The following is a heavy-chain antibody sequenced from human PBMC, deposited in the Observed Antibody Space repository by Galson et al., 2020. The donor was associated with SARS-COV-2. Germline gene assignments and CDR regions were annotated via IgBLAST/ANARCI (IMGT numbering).Heavy chain of an antibody. CDR1: GGSISSGGYY. V-gene: IGHV4-31*03. Sequence: SETLSLTCTVSGGSISSGGYYWSWIRQHPGKGLEWIGYIYYSGSTYYNPSLKSRVTISVDTSKNQFSLKLSSVTAADTAVYYCARDRLVLGENMYYYYGMYVWGQGTTVTVSS. D-gene: IGHD3-10*01. J-gene: IGHJ6*02. CDR2: IYYSGST. CDR3: ARDRLVLGENMYYYYGMYV.